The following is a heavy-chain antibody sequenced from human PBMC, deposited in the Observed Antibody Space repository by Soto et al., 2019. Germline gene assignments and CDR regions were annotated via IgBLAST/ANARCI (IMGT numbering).Heavy chain of an antibody. CDR1: GFTFSNYG. Sequence: EVQLLESGGGLVQPGGSLRLSCAASGFTFSNYGMTWVRQAPGKGLEWVSGMSRDGGGTDYTDSVKGRFTICRDISKNTQYLQMNSQRAEDTAVYYCAKIDKFNPQSSGWANRFDYWGQGTLVTVSS. J-gene: IGHJ4*02. CDR2: MSRDGGGT. V-gene: IGHV3-23*01. CDR3: AKIDKFNPQSSGWANRFDY. D-gene: IGHD6-19*01.